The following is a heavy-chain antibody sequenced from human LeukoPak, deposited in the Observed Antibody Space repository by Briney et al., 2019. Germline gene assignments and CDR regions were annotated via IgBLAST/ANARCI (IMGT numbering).Heavy chain of an antibody. CDR1: GGTFSSYA. V-gene: IGHV1-69*04. J-gene: IGHJ3*02. D-gene: IGHD3-22*01. Sequence: ASVKVSCKASGGTFSSYAISWVRQAPGQGLEWMGRIIPILGIANYAQKFQGRVTITADKSTSTAYMELSSLRSEDTAVYYCARDRGYYYDSSGSKGAFDIWGQGTMVTVSS. CDR3: ARDRGYYYDSSGSKGAFDI. CDR2: IIPILGIA.